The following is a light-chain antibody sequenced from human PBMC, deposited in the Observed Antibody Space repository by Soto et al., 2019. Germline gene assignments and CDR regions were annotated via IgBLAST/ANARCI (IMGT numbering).Light chain of an antibody. CDR2: DAS. J-gene: IGKJ4*01. CDR3: QQYDTYPLT. V-gene: IGKV1-13*02. Sequence: ATPLTQSPSSLSASVGERVSITCRASQGISNALAWYRQKPGNPPNLLIYDASRLESGVPSRFSGSGSGTQFTLTISSLQPEDFATYFCQQYDTYPLTFGGGTKVQIK. CDR1: QGISNA.